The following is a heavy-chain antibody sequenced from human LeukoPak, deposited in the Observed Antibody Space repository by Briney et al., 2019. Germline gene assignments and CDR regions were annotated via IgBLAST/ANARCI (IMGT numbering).Heavy chain of an antibody. CDR1: GFTFSDYY. D-gene: IGHD5-24*01. V-gene: IGHV3-11*01. J-gene: IGHJ4*02. Sequence: GGSLRLSCADSGFTFSDYYMSWIRQAPGKGLEWVSYISGSGSTIYYADSVKGRFTISRDNAKNSLYLQMNSLRAEDTAVYYCARETVDGYYFDYWGQGTLVTVSS. CDR3: ARETVDGYYFDY. CDR2: ISGSGSTI.